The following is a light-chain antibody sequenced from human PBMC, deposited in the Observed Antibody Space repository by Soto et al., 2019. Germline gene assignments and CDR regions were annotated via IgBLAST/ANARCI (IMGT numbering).Light chain of an antibody. CDR3: QQYGSSPPFT. Sequence: EIVLTQSPGTLSLSPGERATLYCRDSHIFSSSFLAWYQQKPCHAPRLLIYGASTRATGIPDRFSGSGSGTDFTLTISRLEPEDFAVYYCQQYGSSPPFTFGPGTKVDIK. CDR1: HIFSSSF. V-gene: IGKV3-20*01. J-gene: IGKJ3*01. CDR2: GAS.